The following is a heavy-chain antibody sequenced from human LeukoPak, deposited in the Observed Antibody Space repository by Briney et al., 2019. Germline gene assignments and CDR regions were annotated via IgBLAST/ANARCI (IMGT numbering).Heavy chain of an antibody. CDR3: ARDGATFSGYDWYYYMDV. Sequence: GGSLKLSCEASGISFSSYWMTWVRQAPGKGLEWVANIKQDGSEKYYVDSVKGRFTISRDNAKNSLYLQMNSLRAEDTAVYYCARDGATFSGYDWYYYMDVWGKGTTVTVSS. CDR2: IKQDGSEK. CDR1: GISFSSYW. D-gene: IGHD5-12*01. J-gene: IGHJ6*03. V-gene: IGHV3-7*01.